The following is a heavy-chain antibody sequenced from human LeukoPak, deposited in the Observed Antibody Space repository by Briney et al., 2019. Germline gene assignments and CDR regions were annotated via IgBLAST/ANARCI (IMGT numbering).Heavy chain of an antibody. CDR3: ARDHYHKIHSVMVTAPDY. V-gene: IGHV1-24*01. D-gene: IGHD2-21*02. Sequence: ASVKVSCKVSGYSVSELSMHWVRQAPGKGLEWMGGFDSERGDTVYAQKFQGRVTMTEDTSTNTAYMELSSLRSEDTAVYYCARDHYHKIHSVMVTAPDYWGQGTLVIVSS. CDR2: FDSERGDT. CDR1: GYSVSELS. J-gene: IGHJ4*02.